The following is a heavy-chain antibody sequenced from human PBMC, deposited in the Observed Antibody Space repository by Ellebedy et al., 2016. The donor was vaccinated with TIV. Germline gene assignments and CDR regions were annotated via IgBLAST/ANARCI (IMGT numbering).Heavy chain of an antibody. CDR1: GYTFTSYA. J-gene: IGHJ4*03. CDR2: INAGNGNT. CDR3: ARCSSTSCYFDY. Sequence: ASVKVSCKASGYTFTSYAMHWVRQAPGQRLEWMGWINAGNGNTKYSQKFQGRVTITADESTRTAYMELSSLRSEDTAVYYCARCSSTSCYFDYWGQGTTVTVSS. V-gene: IGHV1-3*01. D-gene: IGHD2-2*01.